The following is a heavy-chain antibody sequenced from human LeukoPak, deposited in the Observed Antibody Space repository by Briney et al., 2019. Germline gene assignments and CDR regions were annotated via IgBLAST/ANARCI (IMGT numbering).Heavy chain of an antibody. Sequence: GGSLRLSCAASGFTFSSYSMNWVRQAPGKGLEWVSSISSSSSSYIYYADSVKGRFTISRDNAKNSLYLQMNSLRAEDTAVYYCARSRDSSGYYYFDYWGQGTLVTVSS. V-gene: IGHV3-21*01. CDR3: ARSRDSSGYYYFDY. CDR1: GFTFSSYS. J-gene: IGHJ4*02. CDR2: ISSSSSSYI. D-gene: IGHD3-22*01.